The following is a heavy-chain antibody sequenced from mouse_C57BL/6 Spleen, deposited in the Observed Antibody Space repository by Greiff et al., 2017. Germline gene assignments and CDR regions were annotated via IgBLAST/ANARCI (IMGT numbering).Heavy chain of an antibody. J-gene: IGHJ2*01. V-gene: IGHV1-69*01. Sequence: QVQLQQPGAELVMPGASVKLSCKASGYTFTSYWMHWVKQRPGQGLEWIGEIDPSDSYTNYNQKFKGKSTLTVDKSSSTASMQLSSLTSDDSAVYYCAREELFDYWGQGTTLTVSS. CDR3: AREELFDY. CDR1: GYTFTSYW. CDR2: IDPSDSYT.